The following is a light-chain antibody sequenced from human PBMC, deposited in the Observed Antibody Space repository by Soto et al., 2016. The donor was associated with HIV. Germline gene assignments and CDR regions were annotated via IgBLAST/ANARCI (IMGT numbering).Light chain of an antibody. CDR1: TLGDKY. V-gene: IGLV3-1*01. Sequence: SYELTQPPSVSVSPGQTANTTCSGDTLGDKYVCWYQQKSGQSPMLVIYQHTKRPSGIPERFFGSNSGNTATLTISETQAIDEADYYCQAWDSNTAVFGGGTKLTVL. J-gene: IGLJ3*02. CDR3: QAWDSNTAV. CDR2: QHT.